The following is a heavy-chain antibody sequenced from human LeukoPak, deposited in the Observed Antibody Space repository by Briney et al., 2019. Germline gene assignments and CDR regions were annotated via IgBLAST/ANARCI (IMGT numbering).Heavy chain of an antibody. D-gene: IGHD1-26*01. CDR1: GFTFSSYG. Sequence: GGSLRLSCAASGFTFSSYGMHWVRQAPGKGLEWVAFIRYDGSNKYYADSVKGRFTISRDNSKNTLYLQMNSLRAEDAAVYYCANYQGGGYIFLGFDPWGQGTLVTVSS. CDR3: ANYQGGGYIFLGFDP. J-gene: IGHJ5*02. V-gene: IGHV3-30*02. CDR2: IRYDGSNK.